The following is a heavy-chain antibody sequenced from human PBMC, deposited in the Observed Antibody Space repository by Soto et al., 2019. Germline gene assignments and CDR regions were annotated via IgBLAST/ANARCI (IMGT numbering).Heavy chain of an antibody. J-gene: IGHJ4*02. CDR2: AYSRSDWFT. V-gene: IGHV6-1*01. Sequence: SQTLSLTCAISGDRVSGHSAAWNWIRQSPSRGLEWLGRAYSRSDWFTDYALSVKSRISINADTSKNQFSLHLNSVNHEDTAVYYCARGNGGVFDYWGQGTLVTVSS. CDR3: ARGNGGVFDY. CDR1: GDRVSGHSAA. D-gene: IGHD2-8*01.